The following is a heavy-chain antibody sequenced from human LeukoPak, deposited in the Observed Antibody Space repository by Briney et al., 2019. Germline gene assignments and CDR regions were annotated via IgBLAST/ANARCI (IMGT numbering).Heavy chain of an antibody. J-gene: IGHJ5*02. D-gene: IGHD2-2*02. V-gene: IGHV4-39*07. CDR1: GGSITKNGYY. CDR2: MHYSGST. Sequence: SETLSLTCSVSGGSITKNGYYWGWIRQSPETGLEWIGSMHYSGSTYYNPSLNSRVTISVDTSKNQFSLKLTSVTAADTAVYYCARVGGYCTGTSCYSWFDPWGQGTLVTVSS. CDR3: ARVGGYCTGTSCYSWFDP.